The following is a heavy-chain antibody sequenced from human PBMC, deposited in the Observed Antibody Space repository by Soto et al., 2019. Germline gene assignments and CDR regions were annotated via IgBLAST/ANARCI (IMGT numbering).Heavy chain of an antibody. D-gene: IGHD1-26*01. V-gene: IGHV1-2*02. CDR1: GYTFTGYY. Sequence: AASVKVSCKASGYTFTGYYMHWVRQAPGQGLEWMGWINPNSGGTNYAQKFQGRVTMTRDTSISTAYMELSRLRSDDTAVYYCARREWELLGGYYYYGMDVWGQGTTVTVSS. J-gene: IGHJ6*02. CDR2: INPNSGGT. CDR3: ARREWELLGGYYYYGMDV.